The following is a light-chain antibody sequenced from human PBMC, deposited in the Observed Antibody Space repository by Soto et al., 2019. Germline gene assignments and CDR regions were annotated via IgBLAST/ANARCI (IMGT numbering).Light chain of an antibody. CDR1: SSNVGAGYD. V-gene: IGLV1-40*01. Sequence: QSVLTQPPSVSGAPGQRVTISCTGSSSNVGAGYDVQWYQQLPGTAPKLLISGNSNRPSGVPDRFSGSKSGTSASLAITGLQAEDEADYYCQSYDSSLSAVVFGGGTKLT. CDR2: GNS. J-gene: IGLJ2*01. CDR3: QSYDSSLSAVV.